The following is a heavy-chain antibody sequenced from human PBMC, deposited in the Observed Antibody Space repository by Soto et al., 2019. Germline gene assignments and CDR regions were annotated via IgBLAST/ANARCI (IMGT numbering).Heavy chain of an antibody. CDR1: GYTFTSYY. Sequence: ASVKVSCKASGYTFTSYYMHWVRQAPGQGLEWMGIINPSGGSTSYAQKFQGRVTMTRDTSTSTVYMELSSLRSEDTAVYYCARPYYDILPGSKPGALDIWGQGTMVTVSS. V-gene: IGHV1-46*03. CDR3: ARPYYDILPGSKPGALDI. CDR2: INPSGGST. D-gene: IGHD3-9*01. J-gene: IGHJ3*02.